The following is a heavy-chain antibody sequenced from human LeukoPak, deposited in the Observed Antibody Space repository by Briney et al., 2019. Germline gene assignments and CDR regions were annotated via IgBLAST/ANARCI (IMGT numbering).Heavy chain of an antibody. V-gene: IGHV3-48*02. Sequence: HPGGSLRLSCATSGFTFGSYEMNWVRQAPGKGLEWVSYISSSSRIIYYADSVKGRFTISRDNAKNSLYLQMKSLRDEDTAVYYCARYGSGTSYITNYFDYWGQGTLVTVSS. J-gene: IGHJ4*02. CDR1: GFTFGSYE. CDR2: ISSSSRII. CDR3: ARYGSGTSYITNYFDY. D-gene: IGHD3-10*01.